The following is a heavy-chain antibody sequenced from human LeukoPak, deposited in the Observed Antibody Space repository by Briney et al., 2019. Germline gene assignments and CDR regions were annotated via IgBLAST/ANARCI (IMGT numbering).Heavy chain of an antibody. CDR2: INPNSGGT. Sequence: ASVKVSCKASGYTFTDYYIHWVRQAPGQGLEWMGWINPNSGGTSYAQKFQDRVTLTRDTSIRTAYMELSRLTSDDTAVYYCARHPNLDYWGRGTLVFVSS. CDR1: GYTFTDYY. J-gene: IGHJ4*02. V-gene: IGHV1-2*02. CDR3: ARHPNLDY.